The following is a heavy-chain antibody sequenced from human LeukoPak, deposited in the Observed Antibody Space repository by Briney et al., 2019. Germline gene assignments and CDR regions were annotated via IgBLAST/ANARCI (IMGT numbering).Heavy chain of an antibody. J-gene: IGHJ4*02. D-gene: IGHD6-13*01. CDR2: INPNSGGT. CDR1: GYTFTGYY. Sequence: ASVKVSCKASGYTFTGYYIHWVRQAPGQGLEWMGWINPNSGGTNYAQKFQGRVTMTRDTSISTAYMELSRLRSDDTAVYYCARDEGASWYGIDYWGQGTLVTVSS. CDR3: ARDEGASWYGIDY. V-gene: IGHV1-2*02.